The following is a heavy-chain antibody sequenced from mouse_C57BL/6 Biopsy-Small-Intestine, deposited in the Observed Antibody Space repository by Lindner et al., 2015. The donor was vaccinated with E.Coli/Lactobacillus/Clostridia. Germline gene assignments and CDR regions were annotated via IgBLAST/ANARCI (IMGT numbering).Heavy chain of an antibody. CDR2: IRSKSSNYAT. CDR1: GFTFNTYA. J-gene: IGHJ1*03. CDR3: VRETTVDWYFDV. V-gene: IGHV10-3*01. D-gene: IGHD1-1*01. Sequence: EVQLQESGGGLVQPKGSLKLSCAASGFTFNTYAMHWVRQAPGKGLEWVARIRSKSSNYATYYADSVKDRFTISRDDLQSMLYLQMNNLKTEDTAMYYCVRETTVDWYFDVWGTGTTVTVSS.